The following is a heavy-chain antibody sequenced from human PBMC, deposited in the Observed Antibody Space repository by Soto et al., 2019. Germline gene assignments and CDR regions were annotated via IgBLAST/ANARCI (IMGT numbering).Heavy chain of an antibody. CDR3: ARDSTYYDFWSGYFSRRYFDY. V-gene: IGHV1-18*01. CDR2: ISAYNGNT. D-gene: IGHD3-3*01. Sequence: GASVKVSCKASGYTFTSYGISWVRQAPGQGLEWMGWISAYNGNTNYAQKLQGRVTMTTDTSTSTAYMELRSLRSDDTAVYYCARDSTYYDFWSGYFSRRYFDYWGQGTLVTVSS. CDR1: GYTFTSYG. J-gene: IGHJ4*02.